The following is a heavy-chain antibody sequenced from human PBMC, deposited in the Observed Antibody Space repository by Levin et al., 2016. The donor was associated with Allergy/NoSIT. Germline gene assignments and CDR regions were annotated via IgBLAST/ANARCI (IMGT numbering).Heavy chain of an antibody. CDR2: INHSGST. V-gene: IGHV4-34*01. D-gene: IGHD3-10*01. J-gene: IGHJ4*02. CDR1: GGSFSGYY. Sequence: SETLSLTCAVYGGSFSGYYWSWIRQPPGKGLEWIGEINHSGSTNYNPSLKSRVTISVDTSKNQFSLKLSSVTAADTAVYYCARVSYGSGSYYPGYFDYWGQGTLVTVSS. CDR3: ARVSYGSGSYYPGYFDY.